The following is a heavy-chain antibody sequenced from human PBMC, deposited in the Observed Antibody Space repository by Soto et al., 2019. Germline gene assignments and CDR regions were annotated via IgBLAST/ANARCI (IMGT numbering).Heavy chain of an antibody. V-gene: IGHV4-59*12. CDR1: GGSIGSYY. J-gene: IGHJ5*02. CDR3: ARVPGP. Sequence: SETLSLTCTVSGGSIGSYYWSWIRQPPGKGLEWIGYIYHSGSTNYNPSLKSRVTISVDRSKNQFSLKLSSVTAADTAVYYCARVPGPWGQGTLVTVSS. CDR2: IYHSGST.